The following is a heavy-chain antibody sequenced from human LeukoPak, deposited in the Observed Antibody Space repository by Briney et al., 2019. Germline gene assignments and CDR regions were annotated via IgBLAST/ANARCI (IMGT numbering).Heavy chain of an antibody. CDR2: IYPGDSDT. CDR3: ARHLKSPRSYGSGKGNWFDP. J-gene: IGHJ5*02. D-gene: IGHD3-10*01. V-gene: IGHV5-51*01. Sequence: GESLKISCKGSGYSFTSYWIGWVRQMPGKGLEWMGIIYPGDSDTRYSPYFQGQVTISADKSISTAYLQWSSLKASDTAMYYCARHLKSPRSYGSGKGNWFDPWGQGTLVTVSS. CDR1: GYSFTSYW.